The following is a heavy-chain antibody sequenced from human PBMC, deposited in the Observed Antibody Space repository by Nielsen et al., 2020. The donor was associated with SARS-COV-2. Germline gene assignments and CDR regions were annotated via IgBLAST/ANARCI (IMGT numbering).Heavy chain of an antibody. CDR3: AKDPRSCSGGSCYQGLFDY. Sequence: GESLKISCAASGFTFDDYAMHWVRQAPGKGLEWVSAISGSGGSTYYADSVKGRFTISRDNSKNTLYLQMNSLRAEDTAVYYCAKDPRSCSGGSCYQGLFDYWGQGTLVTVSS. CDR1: GFTFDDYA. D-gene: IGHD2-15*01. V-gene: IGHV3-23*01. CDR2: ISGSGGST. J-gene: IGHJ4*02.